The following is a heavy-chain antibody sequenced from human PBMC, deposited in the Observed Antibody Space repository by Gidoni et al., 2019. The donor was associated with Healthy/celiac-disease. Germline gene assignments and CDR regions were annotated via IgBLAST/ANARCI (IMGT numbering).Heavy chain of an antibody. V-gene: IGHV3-21*01. CDR1: GFTFSSYS. CDR3: ARVYSYGYGLDV. D-gene: IGHD5-18*01. J-gene: IGHJ6*02. CDR2: ISSSSSYI. Sequence: EVQLVESGGGLVKPGGSLRLSWDDCGFTFSSYSMNWGRQAHGKWLEWVSSISSSSSYIYYADSVKGRFTIARDNAKNSMYLQMNSLCAEDTSVYYCARVYSYGYGLDVWGQGTTVTVSS.